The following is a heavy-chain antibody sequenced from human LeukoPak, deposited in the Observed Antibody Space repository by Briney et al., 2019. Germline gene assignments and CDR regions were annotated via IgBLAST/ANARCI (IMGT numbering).Heavy chain of an antibody. CDR1: GFTFSSYS. Sequence: GGSLRLSCAASGFTFSSYSMNWVRQAPGKGLEWVSSISSSSSYIYYADSVKGRFTISRDNAKNSLYLQMNSLRAEDTAVYYCARAEPYYYDTSSRYFDYWGQGTLVTVSS. V-gene: IGHV3-21*01. D-gene: IGHD3-22*01. J-gene: IGHJ4*02. CDR2: ISSSSSYI. CDR3: ARAEPYYYDTSSRYFDY.